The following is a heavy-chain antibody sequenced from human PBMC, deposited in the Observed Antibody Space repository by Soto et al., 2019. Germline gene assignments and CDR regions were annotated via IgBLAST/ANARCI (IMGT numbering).Heavy chain of an antibody. V-gene: IGHV4-39*01. D-gene: IGHD6-6*01. J-gene: IGHJ4*02. CDR1: GGSISSSSYY. Sequence: PSETLSLTCTVSGGSISSSSYYWGWIRQPPGKGLEWIGSIYYSGSTYYNPSLKSRVTISVDTSKNQFSLKLSSVTAADTAVYYCARQTHSSSPPDYWGQGTLVTVSS. CDR2: IYYSGST. CDR3: ARQTHSSSPPDY.